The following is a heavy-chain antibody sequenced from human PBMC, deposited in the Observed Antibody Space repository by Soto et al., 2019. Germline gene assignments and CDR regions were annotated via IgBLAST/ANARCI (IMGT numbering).Heavy chain of an antibody. Sequence: ASVKVSCKASGYTFTRYGISWVRQAPGQGLEWLGWISTYNGNTNYAQKLQGRVTMTIDTSTSTAYMELRSLTSDDTAVYYCARASGPSPSAWGQGALVTVSS. D-gene: IGHD6-6*01. V-gene: IGHV1-18*01. CDR3: ARASGPSPSA. CDR2: ISTYNGNT. CDR1: GYTFTRYG. J-gene: IGHJ4*02.